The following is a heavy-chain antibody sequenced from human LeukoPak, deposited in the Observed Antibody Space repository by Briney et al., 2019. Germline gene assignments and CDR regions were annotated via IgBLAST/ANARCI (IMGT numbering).Heavy chain of an antibody. CDR1: GGSISRTNYY. V-gene: IGHV4-39*07. Sequence: PSGTLSLTCTVSGGSISRTNYYWGWIRQPPGKGLEWIGSIYYSGSTNYNPSLKSRVTISVDTSKNQFSLKLSSVTAADTAVYYCARRPISAVAGTMEGYYFDYWGQGTLVTVSS. CDR3: ARRPISAVAGTMEGYYFDY. CDR2: IYYSGST. D-gene: IGHD6-19*01. J-gene: IGHJ4*02.